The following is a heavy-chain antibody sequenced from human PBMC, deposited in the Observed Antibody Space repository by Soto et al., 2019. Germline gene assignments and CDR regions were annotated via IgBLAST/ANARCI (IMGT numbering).Heavy chain of an antibody. Sequence: PGGSLRLSCAASGFTFSSYGMHWVRQAPGKGLEWVAVISYDGSNKYYADSVKGRFTTSRDNSKNTLYLQMNSLRAEDTAVYYCARDYYYDSSGYYAGFDYWGQGT. CDR2: ISYDGSNK. J-gene: IGHJ4*02. CDR3: ARDYYYDSSGYYAGFDY. V-gene: IGHV3-30*03. CDR1: GFTFSSYG. D-gene: IGHD3-22*01.